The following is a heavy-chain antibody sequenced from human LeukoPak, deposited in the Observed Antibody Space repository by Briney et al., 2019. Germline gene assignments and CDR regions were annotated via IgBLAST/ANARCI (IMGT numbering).Heavy chain of an antibody. Sequence: PGGSLRLSCVASGFSLSNYIMSWVRQAPGKGLEWVSTVSSSGSYTYYTDSVKGRFTISRDNPKNSLFLQMNSLRAEDTAVYYCARDSLAAAVSYFDYWGQGTLVTVSS. J-gene: IGHJ4*02. CDR2: VSSSGSYT. V-gene: IGHV3-21*01. D-gene: IGHD6-13*01. CDR1: GFSLSNYI. CDR3: ARDSLAAAVSYFDY.